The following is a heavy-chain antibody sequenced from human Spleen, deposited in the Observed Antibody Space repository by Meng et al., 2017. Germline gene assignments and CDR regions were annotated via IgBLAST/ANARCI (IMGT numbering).Heavy chain of an antibody. V-gene: IGHV3-33*01. Sequence: GESLKISCAASGFTFSSYGMHWVRQAPGKGLEWVAVIWYDGSNKYYADSVKGRFTISRDNSKNTLYLQMNSLRAEDTAVYYCARDRGFGELLIYYFDYWGQGTLVTVSS. CDR1: GFTFSSYG. J-gene: IGHJ4*02. D-gene: IGHD3-10*01. CDR2: IWYDGSNK. CDR3: ARDRGFGELLIYYFDY.